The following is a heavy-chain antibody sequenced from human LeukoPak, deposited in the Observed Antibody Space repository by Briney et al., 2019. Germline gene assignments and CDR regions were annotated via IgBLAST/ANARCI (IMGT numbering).Heavy chain of an antibody. Sequence: PSETLSLTCTVSGGSISSGSYYWSWIRQPAGKGLEWTGRIYTSGSTNYNPSLKSRVTISVDTSKNQFSLKLSSVTAADTAVYYCAESGSSGWYEYFQHWGQGTLVTVSS. D-gene: IGHD6-19*01. CDR1: GGSISSGSYY. V-gene: IGHV4-61*02. CDR2: IYTSGST. J-gene: IGHJ1*01. CDR3: AESGSSGWYEYFQH.